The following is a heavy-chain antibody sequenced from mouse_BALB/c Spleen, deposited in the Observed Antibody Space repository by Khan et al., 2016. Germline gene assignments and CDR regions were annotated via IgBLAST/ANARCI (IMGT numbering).Heavy chain of an antibody. D-gene: IGHD2-4*01. Sequence: EVQLQESGPGLVKPSQSLSLTCTVTGYSITSDYAWKWLGQFPGNKLEWMGYISYRGNSSYNPSLQSRFSITRDTSKNQFFLPLNSVTTDDTATYYCARLTITGWFAYLGQGTVVTGSA. J-gene: IGHJ3*01. CDR2: ISYRGNS. CDR3: ARLTITGWFAY. V-gene: IGHV3-2*02. CDR1: GYSITSDYA.